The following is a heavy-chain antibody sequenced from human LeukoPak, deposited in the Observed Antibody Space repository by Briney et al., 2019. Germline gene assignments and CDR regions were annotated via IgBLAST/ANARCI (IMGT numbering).Heavy chain of an antibody. CDR1: GCSISSYY. CDR3: ARAWGSEGGFDI. CDR2: IYYSGST. D-gene: IGHD2-15*01. V-gene: IGHV4-59*01. Sequence: SETLSLTCTVSGCSISSYYWSWIRQPPGKGLEWMGYIYYSGSTNYNPSLKSGVTISVHTSKNQFSLKLSSVTAADTAVYYCARAWGSEGGFDIWGQGTMVTVSS. J-gene: IGHJ3*02.